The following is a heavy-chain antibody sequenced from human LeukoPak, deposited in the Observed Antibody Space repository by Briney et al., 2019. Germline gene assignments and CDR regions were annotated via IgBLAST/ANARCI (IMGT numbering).Heavy chain of an antibody. D-gene: IGHD6-19*01. CDR3: ARAETYSSGLLGD. V-gene: IGHV4-39*01. CDR1: GGSISSSSYY. CDR2: IYYSGST. Sequence: PSETLSLTCTVSGGSISSSSYYWGWIRQPPGKGLEWIGSIYYSGSTYYNPSLKSRVTISVDTSKNQFSPNLSSVTAADTAVYYCARAETYSSGLLGDWGQGTLVTVSS. J-gene: IGHJ4*02.